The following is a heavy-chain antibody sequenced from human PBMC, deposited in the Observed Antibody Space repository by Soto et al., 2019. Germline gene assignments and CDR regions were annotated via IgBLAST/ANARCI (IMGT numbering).Heavy chain of an antibody. CDR1: GFTFSSYS. Sequence: GGSLRLSCAASGFTFSSYSMNWVRQAPGKGLEWVSSISSSSSYIYYADSVKGRFTISRDNAKNSLYLEMNSLRADDTAVYSCAKAAYYDFWSGYSAFDHWGQGTLVTVSS. CDR2: ISSSSSYI. J-gene: IGHJ4*02. CDR3: AKAAYYDFWSGYSAFDH. D-gene: IGHD3-3*01. V-gene: IGHV3-21*04.